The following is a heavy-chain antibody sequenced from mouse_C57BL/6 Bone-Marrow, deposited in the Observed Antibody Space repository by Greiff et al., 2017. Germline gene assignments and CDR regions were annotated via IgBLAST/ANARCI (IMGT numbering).Heavy chain of an antibody. Sequence: EVKLMESGGDLVKPGGSLKLSCAASGFTFSSYGMSWVRQTPDKRLEWVATISSGGSYTYYPDSVKGRFTISRDNAKNTLYLQMSSLKSEDTAMYYCARRYDYQAWFAYWGQGTLVTVSA. J-gene: IGHJ3*01. CDR1: GFTFSSYG. CDR3: ARRYDYQAWFAY. D-gene: IGHD2-4*01. CDR2: ISSGGSYT. V-gene: IGHV5-6*02.